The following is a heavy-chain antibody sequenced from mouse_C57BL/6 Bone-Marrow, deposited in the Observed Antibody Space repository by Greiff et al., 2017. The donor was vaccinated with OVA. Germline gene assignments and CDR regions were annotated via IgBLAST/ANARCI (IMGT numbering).Heavy chain of an antibody. J-gene: IGHJ4*01. V-gene: IGHV5-16*01. CDR2: INYDGSST. CDR3: ARGGLGAMDY. Sequence: VKVVESEGGLVQPGSSMKLSCTASGFTFSDYYMAWVRQVPEKGLEWVANINYDGSSTYYLDSLKSRFIISRDNAKNILYLQMSSLKSEDTATYYCARGGLGAMDYWGQGTSVTVSS. D-gene: IGHD4-1*01. CDR1: GFTFSDYY.